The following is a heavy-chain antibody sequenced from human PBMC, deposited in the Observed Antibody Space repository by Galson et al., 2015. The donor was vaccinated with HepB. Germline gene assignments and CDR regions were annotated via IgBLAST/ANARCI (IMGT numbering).Heavy chain of an antibody. J-gene: IGHJ6*03. V-gene: IGHV3-30*18. CDR3: AKAVGGIFYYMDV. CDR2: ILYDGSNK. Sequence: SLRLSCAASGFTFSSNGMHWVRQAPGKGLEWVAVILYDGSNKYYADSVKGRFTISRDNSKNMVYLQMNSLRPEDTAVYYCAKAVGGIFYYMDVWGKGTTVTVSS. CDR1: GFTFSSNG. D-gene: IGHD3-16*01.